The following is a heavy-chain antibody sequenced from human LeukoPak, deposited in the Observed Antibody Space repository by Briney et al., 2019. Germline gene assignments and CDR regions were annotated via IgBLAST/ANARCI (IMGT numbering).Heavy chain of an antibody. D-gene: IGHD3-10*01. CDR3: TTSLLWFGEFSS. V-gene: IGHV3-15*01. Sequence: PGGSLRLSCSASGFAFSNAWMSWVRQAPGKGLEWVGRIKRKTDGGTTDYAAPVKGRFTISRDDSKNTLHLQMNSLKTEDTAVYYCTTSLLWFGEFSSWGQGTLVTVSS. CDR2: IKRKTDGGTT. J-gene: IGHJ5*02. CDR1: GFAFSNAW.